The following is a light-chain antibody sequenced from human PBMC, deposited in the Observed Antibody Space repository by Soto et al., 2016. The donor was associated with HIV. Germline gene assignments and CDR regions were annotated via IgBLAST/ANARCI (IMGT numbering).Light chain of an antibody. J-gene: IGKJ1*01. V-gene: IGKV1-5*03. CDR1: QSISSW. CDR3: QQYNSYRT. CDR2: KAS. Sequence: DIQMTQSPSTLSASVGDRVTITCRASQSISSWLAWCQQKPGKAPKLLIYKASSLESGAPSRFSGSGSGTEFTLTISSLQPDDFATYYCQQYNSYRTFGQGTKVEIK.